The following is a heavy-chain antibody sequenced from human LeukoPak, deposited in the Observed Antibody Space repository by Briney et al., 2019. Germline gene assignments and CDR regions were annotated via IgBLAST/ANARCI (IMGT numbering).Heavy chain of an antibody. CDR1: GGSISSYY. Sequence: SETLSLTCTVSGGSISSYYWSWIRQPAGKGLEWIGRIYTSGSTNYNPSLKSRVTMSVDTSKNQFSLKLSSVTAADTAIYYCARDWAGRLSPNWFDPWGQGTLVTVSS. D-gene: IGHD1-1*01. CDR2: IYTSGST. CDR3: ARDWAGRLSPNWFDP. J-gene: IGHJ5*02. V-gene: IGHV4-4*07.